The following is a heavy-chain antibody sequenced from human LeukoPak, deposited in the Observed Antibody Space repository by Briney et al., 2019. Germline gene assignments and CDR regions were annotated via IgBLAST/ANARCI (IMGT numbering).Heavy chain of an antibody. J-gene: IGHJ6*02. V-gene: IGHV4-31*03. CDR3: ARSGGYSYGYYYYYGMDV. Sequence: SETLSLTCTVSGGSISSGAYYWNWIRRHPGKGLEWIGYIYYSGSTYYNPSLKSRVTISIDTSKNQFSLKLSSVTAADTAVYYCARSGGYSYGYYYYYGMDVWGQGTTVTVSS. D-gene: IGHD5-18*01. CDR2: IYYSGST. CDR1: GGSISSGAYY.